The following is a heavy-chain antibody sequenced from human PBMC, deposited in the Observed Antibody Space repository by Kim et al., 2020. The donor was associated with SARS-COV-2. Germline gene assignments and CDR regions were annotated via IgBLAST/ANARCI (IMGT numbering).Heavy chain of an antibody. CDR2: ITGGSTDT. V-gene: IGHV3-11*06. Sequence: GGSLRLSCAASGFYFSDSYMSWIRQAPGKGLEWISYITGGSTDTDYPDSVRGRFTISRENAKSLLFLQMENLRAEDTAVYYCARGDGHSTSSSSFDLWGQGQWSSSLQ. CDR3: ARGDGHSTSSSSFDL. CDR1: GFYFSDSY. J-gene: IGHJ3*01. D-gene: IGHD2-8*01.